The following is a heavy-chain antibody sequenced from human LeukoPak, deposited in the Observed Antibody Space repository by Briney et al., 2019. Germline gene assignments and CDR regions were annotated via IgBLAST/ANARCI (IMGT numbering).Heavy chain of an antibody. CDR2: IYYSGST. V-gene: IGHV4-39*07. Sequence: PSETLSLSCTVSGGSISSSSYYWGWIRQPRGKGLEWIGRIYYSGSTYYNPSLKSRVTISVDTSKNQLSLKLSSVTAADTAVYYCARYFSSPDTAMVTRVDYWGQGTLVTVSS. J-gene: IGHJ4*02. CDR1: GGSISSSSYY. CDR3: ARYFSSPDTAMVTRVDY. D-gene: IGHD5-18*01.